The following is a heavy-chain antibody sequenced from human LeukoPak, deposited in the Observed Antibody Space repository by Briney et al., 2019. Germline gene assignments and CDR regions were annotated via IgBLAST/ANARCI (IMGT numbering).Heavy chain of an antibody. CDR1: GGSISSYY. D-gene: IGHD3-22*01. Sequence: PSETLSLTCTVSGGSISSYYWSWIRQPPGKGLEWIGYIYYSGSTYYNPSLKSRVTISVDTSKNQFSLKLSSVTAADTAVYYCARAHYYDSSAADYWGQGTLVTVSS. V-gene: IGHV4-30-4*01. J-gene: IGHJ4*02. CDR2: IYYSGST. CDR3: ARAHYYDSSAADY.